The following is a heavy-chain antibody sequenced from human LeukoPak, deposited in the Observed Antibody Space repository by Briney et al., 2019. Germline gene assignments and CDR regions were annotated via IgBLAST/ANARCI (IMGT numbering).Heavy chain of an antibody. D-gene: IGHD2-2*01. V-gene: IGHV1-18*01. CDR1: GYTFTIYG. Sequence: ASVTVSFTASGYTFTIYGISWVRQAPGQGLEWMGWISAYNGNTNYAQKLQGRVTMTTDTSTSTAYMELSSLRSEDTAVYYCARDESSSTSCFFDYWGQGALVTVSS. CDR2: ISAYNGNT. J-gene: IGHJ4*02. CDR3: ARDESSSTSCFFDY.